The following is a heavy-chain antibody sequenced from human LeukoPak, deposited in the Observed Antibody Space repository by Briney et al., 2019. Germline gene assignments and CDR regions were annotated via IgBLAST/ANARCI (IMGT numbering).Heavy chain of an antibody. V-gene: IGHV1-18*01. D-gene: IGHD3-22*01. CDR3: ARVYDSSGYYLVNYYYYGMDV. CDR1: GYTFTSYG. CDR2: ISAYNGNT. J-gene: IGHJ6*02. Sequence: ASVKVSCKASGYTFTSYGISWMRQAPGQGLEWMGWISAYNGNTNYAQKLQGRVTMTTDTSTSTAYMELRSLRSDDTAVYYCARVYDSSGYYLVNYYYYGMDVWGQGTTVTVSS.